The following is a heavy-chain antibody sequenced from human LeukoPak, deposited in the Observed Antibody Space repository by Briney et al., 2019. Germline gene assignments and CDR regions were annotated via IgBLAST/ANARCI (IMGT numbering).Heavy chain of an antibody. J-gene: IGHJ4*02. CDR2: IYHSGST. CDR1: GYSISSGYY. CDR3: ARRPPHYYDSSGYYYRGLPFDY. V-gene: IGHV4-38-2*02. Sequence: SETLSLTCTVSGYSISSGYYWGWIRQPPGKGLEWIGSIYHSGSTYYNPSLNSRVTMSVDTSKNQFSLKLSSVTAADTAVYYCARRPPHYYDSSGYYYRGLPFDYWGQGTLVTVSS. D-gene: IGHD3-22*01.